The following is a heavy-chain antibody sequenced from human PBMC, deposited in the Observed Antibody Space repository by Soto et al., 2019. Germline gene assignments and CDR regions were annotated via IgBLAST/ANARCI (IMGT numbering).Heavy chain of an antibody. CDR2: INANAIDT. J-gene: IGHJ4*02. V-gene: IGHV3-23*01. D-gene: IGHD2-8*01. CDR3: VSWVSAHFDF. Sequence: PXVSLPLSCAASGFIFVNRGMIWIRHAPGRALEWVSTINANAIDTHYADSVKGRFTISRDNSKSTLDLQMNSLRAEDTAIDYGVSWVSAHFDFWGPGTLVTVSS. CDR1: GFIFVNRG.